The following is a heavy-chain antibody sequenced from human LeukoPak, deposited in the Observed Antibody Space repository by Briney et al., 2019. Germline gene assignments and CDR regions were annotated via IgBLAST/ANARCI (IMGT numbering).Heavy chain of an antibody. V-gene: IGHV4-59*01. J-gene: IGHJ6*02. CDR2: IYYSGST. CDR1: GGSISSYY. CDR3: ARAGAYYDILTGHQTLTYYYGMDV. Sequence: SETLSLTCTVSGGSISSYYWSWIRQPPGKGLEWIGYIYYSGSTNYNPSLKSRVTISVDTSKNQFSLKLSSVTAADTAVYYCARAGAYYDILTGHQTLTYYYGMDVWGQGTTVTVSS. D-gene: IGHD3-9*01.